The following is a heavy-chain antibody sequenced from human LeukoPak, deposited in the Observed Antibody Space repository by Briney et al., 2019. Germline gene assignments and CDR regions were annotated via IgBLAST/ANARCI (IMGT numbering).Heavy chain of an antibody. D-gene: IGHD6-13*01. V-gene: IGHV3-30*02. Sequence: GGSLRLSCAASGFTFSSYGMHWVRQAPGKGLEWVAFIRYDGSNKYYADSVKGRFTISRDNSNNTLYLQMNSLRPQDTAVYYCTKSLYSTSWSDYYYDYMDVWGKGTTVTVSS. CDR1: GFTFSSYG. J-gene: IGHJ6*03. CDR2: IRYDGSNK. CDR3: TKSLYSTSWSDYYYDYMDV.